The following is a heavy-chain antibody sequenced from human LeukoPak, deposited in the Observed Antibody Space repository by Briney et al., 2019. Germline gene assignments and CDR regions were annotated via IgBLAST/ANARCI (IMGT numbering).Heavy chain of an antibody. CDR1: GGSISSGDYY. V-gene: IGHV4-30-4*01. Sequence: SETLSLTCTVTGGSISSGDYYWSWIRQPPGKGLEWIAYMYYSGSTYYNPSLKSRVTMSADTSKNQLSLKLSSVTAADTAVYYCARPSYYDSRIDPWGQGILVTVSS. CDR3: ARPSYYDSRIDP. CDR2: MYYSGST. J-gene: IGHJ5*02. D-gene: IGHD3-22*01.